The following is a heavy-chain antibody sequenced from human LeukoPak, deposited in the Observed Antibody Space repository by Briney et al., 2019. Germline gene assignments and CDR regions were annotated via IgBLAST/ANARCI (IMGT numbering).Heavy chain of an antibody. CDR2: IIPILGIA. Sequence: GASVKVSCKASGGTFSSYAISWVRQAPGQGLEWMGRIIPILGIANYAQKFQGRVTITAGKSTSTAYMKLSSLRSEDTAVYYCATTRGSVYYYGSGSYYFLDYWGQGTLVTVSS. J-gene: IGHJ4*02. CDR3: ATTRGSVYYYGSGSYYFLDY. D-gene: IGHD3-10*01. V-gene: IGHV1-69*04. CDR1: GGTFSSYA.